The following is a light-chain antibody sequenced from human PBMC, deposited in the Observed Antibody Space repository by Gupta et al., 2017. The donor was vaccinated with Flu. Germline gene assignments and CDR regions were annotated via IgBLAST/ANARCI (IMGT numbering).Light chain of an antibody. CDR1: NSDVGGYNY. V-gene: IGLV2-8*01. CDR3: CAYAGSNNYV. Sequence: VTISCTGANSDVGGYNYVYWYQQPPAEPPELMLCEVTKRPADVPDRFSGSKSGTTASLTVTGHPEEEEAEYYCCAYAGSNNYVFGTGTKVTVL. J-gene: IGLJ1*01. CDR2: EVT.